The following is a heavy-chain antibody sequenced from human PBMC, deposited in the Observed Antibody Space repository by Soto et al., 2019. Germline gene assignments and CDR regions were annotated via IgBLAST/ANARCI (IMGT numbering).Heavy chain of an antibody. D-gene: IGHD4-17*01. Sequence: SETLSLTCTVSGGSISSGGYYLSWIRQHPGKGLEWIGYIYYSGSTYYNPSLKSRVTISVDTSKNQFSLKLSSVTAADTAVYYCARDQSYGDEYFQHWGQGTLVTVSS. J-gene: IGHJ1*01. CDR3: ARDQSYGDEYFQH. CDR2: IYYSGST. CDR1: GGSISSGGYY. V-gene: IGHV4-31*03.